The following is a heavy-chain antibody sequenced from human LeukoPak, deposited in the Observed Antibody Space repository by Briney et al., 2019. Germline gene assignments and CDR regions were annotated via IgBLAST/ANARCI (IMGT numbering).Heavy chain of an antibody. CDR3: ARTSYYYDSSGYPDY. D-gene: IGHD3-22*01. V-gene: IGHV5-51*01. CDR1: GSRFTSYW. Sequence: GESLQISCQGSGSRFTSYWIGWVRPLPGKGLEWMGIIYPGDSDTRYSPSSQGQVTISADKSISTAYLQWSSLKASDTAMYYCARTSYYYDSSGYPDYWGQGTLVTVSS. J-gene: IGHJ4*02. CDR2: IYPGDSDT.